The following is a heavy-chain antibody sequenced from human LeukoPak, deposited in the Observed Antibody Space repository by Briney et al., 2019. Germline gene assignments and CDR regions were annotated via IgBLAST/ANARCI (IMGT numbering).Heavy chain of an antibody. CDR1: GFTFDDYA. CDR3: AEAKYGTHYYFDY. CDR2: ISWNSGSI. Sequence: GRSLRLSCAASGFTFDDYAMHWVRQAPGKGLEWVSGISWNSGSIGYADSVKGRFTISRDNAKNSLYLQMNSLRAEDTALYYCAEAKYGTHYYFDYWGQGTLVTVSS. V-gene: IGHV3-9*01. D-gene: IGHD2/OR15-2a*01. J-gene: IGHJ4*02.